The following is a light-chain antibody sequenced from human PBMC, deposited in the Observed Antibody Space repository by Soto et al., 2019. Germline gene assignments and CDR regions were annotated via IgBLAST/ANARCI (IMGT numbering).Light chain of an antibody. Sequence: EVVLTQSPGTLSLSPGERATLSCRASQSVTSNYLAWYQQKPGQVPRLLIYAASSRATGIPDRFSGSGSGTDFSLSISRLEPEDCAVYYCQQYGGAPFTFGPGTKVDIK. V-gene: IGKV3-20*01. CDR1: QSVTSNY. J-gene: IGKJ3*01. CDR3: QQYGGAPFT. CDR2: AAS.